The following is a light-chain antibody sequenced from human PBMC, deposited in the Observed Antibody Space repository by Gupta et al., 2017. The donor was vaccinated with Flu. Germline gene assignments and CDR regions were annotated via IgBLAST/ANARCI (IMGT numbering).Light chain of an antibody. CDR2: EDT. CDR3: FSTDSSGKQLF. Sequence: SYELTQPPSVSVFPGQTARITCSGDALPKKYTYWYQQKSGQAPSLVIYEDTKRPSGIPARFSGSSSGTTATLTISEAQVEDEAYLYCFSTDSSGKQLFFGGGTKMTVL. J-gene: IGLJ2*01. V-gene: IGLV3-10*01. CDR1: ALPKKY.